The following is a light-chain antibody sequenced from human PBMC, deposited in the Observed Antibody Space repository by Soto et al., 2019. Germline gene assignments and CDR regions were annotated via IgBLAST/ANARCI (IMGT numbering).Light chain of an antibody. CDR1: QSVSSSF. Sequence: IVLTQYRSTLSLSPGQRSTLSCRASQSVSSSFLAWYQQNLGQAPRSXIYGASSRATGILDRFSGAGYGTDFNLTISRLEPEEFALYYGQQHDILPITFGQGTRLEI. CDR2: GAS. CDR3: QQHDILPIT. J-gene: IGKJ5*01. V-gene: IGKV3-20*01.